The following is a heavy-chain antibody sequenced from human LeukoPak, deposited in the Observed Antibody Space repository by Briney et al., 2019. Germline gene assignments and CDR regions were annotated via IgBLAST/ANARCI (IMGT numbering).Heavy chain of an antibody. CDR3: ASITIFGVVPNPSDY. CDR2: IYYSGST. Sequence: KPSETPSLTCTVSGGSPSSSSYYWGWVRQPPGKGLRWIGSIYYSGSTYYTPSLKSRVTISVDTSKTQFSLKLSSVTAAYTAVYYCASITIFGVVPNPSDYWGQGTLVTVSS. J-gene: IGHJ4*02. CDR1: GGSPSSSSYY. V-gene: IGHV4-39*01. D-gene: IGHD3-3*01.